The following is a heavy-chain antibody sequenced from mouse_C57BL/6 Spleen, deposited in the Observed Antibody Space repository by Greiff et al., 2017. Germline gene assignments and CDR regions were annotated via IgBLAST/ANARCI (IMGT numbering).Heavy chain of an antibody. Sequence: QVHVKQPGAELVKPGASVKLSCKASGYTFTSYWMHWVKQRPGQGLEWIGMIHPNSGSTNYNEKFKSKATLTVDNSSSTAYMQLSSLTSEDSAVYYCARDNFYFDYRGQGTTLTVSS. D-gene: IGHD1-3*01. V-gene: IGHV1-64*01. CDR2: IHPNSGST. CDR1: GYTFTSYW. J-gene: IGHJ2*01. CDR3: ARDNFYFDY.